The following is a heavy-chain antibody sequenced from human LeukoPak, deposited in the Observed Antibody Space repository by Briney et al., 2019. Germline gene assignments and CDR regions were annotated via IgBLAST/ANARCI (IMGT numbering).Heavy chain of an antibody. CDR2: INSDGINT. Sequence: GGSLRLSCAASGFTFSNYWMHWVRQAPGKGLVWVSRINSDGINTSYADSVKGRFTISRDNSKNTLYLQMNSLRAEDTAVYYCARENIVATIVAFDIWGQGTMVTVSS. CDR1: GFTFSNYW. CDR3: ARENIVATIVAFDI. D-gene: IGHD5-12*01. J-gene: IGHJ3*02. V-gene: IGHV3-74*01.